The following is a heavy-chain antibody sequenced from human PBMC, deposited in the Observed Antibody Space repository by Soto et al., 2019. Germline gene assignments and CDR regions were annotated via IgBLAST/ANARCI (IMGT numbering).Heavy chain of an antibody. CDR3: ATVTSSSWNFDY. J-gene: IGHJ4*02. CDR2: FDPEDGET. D-gene: IGHD6-13*01. Sequence: VASVKVSCKVSGYTLTELSMHWVRQAPGKGLEWMGGFDPEDGETIYAQKFQGRVTMTEDTSTDTAYMELSSLRSEDTAVYYCATVTSSSWNFDYWGQGTLVTVSS. CDR1: GYTLTELS. V-gene: IGHV1-24*01.